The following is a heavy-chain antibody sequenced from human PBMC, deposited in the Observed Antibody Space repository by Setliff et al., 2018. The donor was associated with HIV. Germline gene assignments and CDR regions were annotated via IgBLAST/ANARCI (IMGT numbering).Heavy chain of an antibody. Sequence: GGSLRLSCAASGFTFDDYAMHWVRQAPGKGLEWVSGISWNSDSIDYADSVKGRFTISRDNAKNSLYLQMNSLRVEDMALYYCAKGGYGTGSYYYFDYWGQGTLVTVSS. V-gene: IGHV3-9*03. CDR2: ISWNSDSI. D-gene: IGHD3-10*01. CDR3: AKGGYGTGSYYYFDY. CDR1: GFTFDDYA. J-gene: IGHJ4*02.